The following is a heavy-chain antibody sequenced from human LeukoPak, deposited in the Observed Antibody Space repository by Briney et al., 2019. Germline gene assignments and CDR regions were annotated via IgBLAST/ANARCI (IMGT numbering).Heavy chain of an antibody. J-gene: IGHJ4*02. CDR2: IGGGDT. V-gene: IGHV3-23*01. CDR1: GFTFNNYS. D-gene: IGHD6-19*01. Sequence: AGSLRLSCAASGFTFNNYSMTWVRQPPGKGLEWVSGIGGGDTHYADSVTSPFTLSRDDSKNTVDLQMSSLRAEDTAVYYCAKDEQSFNSMWDYFDSWGQGTLVTVSS. CDR3: AKDEQSFNSMWDYFDS.